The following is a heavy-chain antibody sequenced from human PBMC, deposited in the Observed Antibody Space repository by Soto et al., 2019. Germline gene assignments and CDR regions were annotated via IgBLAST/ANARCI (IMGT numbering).Heavy chain of an antibody. V-gene: IGHV3-23*01. Sequence: PGGSLRLSCAASGFTFSGDAMSWVRQAPGKGLEWVSAISGSGGSTYYADSVKGRFTISRDNSKNTLYLQMNSLRAEDTAVYYCAQAVLWFGEPLGCFDYWGQGTLVTVSS. CDR1: GFTFSGDA. CDR2: ISGSGGST. J-gene: IGHJ4*02. D-gene: IGHD3-10*01. CDR3: AQAVLWFGEPLGCFDY.